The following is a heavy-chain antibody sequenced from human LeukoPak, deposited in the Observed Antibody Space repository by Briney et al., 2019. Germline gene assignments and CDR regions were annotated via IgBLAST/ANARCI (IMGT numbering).Heavy chain of an antibody. J-gene: IGHJ4*02. CDR3: ARVPGRSSSWTLDY. CDR1: GGSISSYH. CDR2: IYYSGST. V-gene: IGHV4-59*01. Sequence: PSETLSLTCTVSGGSISSYHWSWIRQPPGKGLEWIGYIYYSGSTNYNPSLKSRVTISVDTSKNQFSLKLSSVTAADTAVYYCARVPGRSSSWTLDYWGLGTLVTVSS. D-gene: IGHD6-13*01.